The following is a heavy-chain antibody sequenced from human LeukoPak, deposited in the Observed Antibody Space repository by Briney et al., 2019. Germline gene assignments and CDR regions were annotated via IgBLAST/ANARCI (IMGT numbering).Heavy chain of an antibody. CDR3: ARVSISLFGVVAAHFDS. D-gene: IGHD3-3*01. J-gene: IGHJ4*02. CDR1: GGSFSGSY. Sequence: PSETLSLTCGVSGGSFSGSYWGWIRQPPGKGLEWIGEINLSGSTNYNSSLTSRVTISLDTSKNQFSLNLRSVTTADTAVYYCARVSISLFGVVAAHFDSWGQGTLVAVSS. CDR2: INLSGST. V-gene: IGHV4-34*01.